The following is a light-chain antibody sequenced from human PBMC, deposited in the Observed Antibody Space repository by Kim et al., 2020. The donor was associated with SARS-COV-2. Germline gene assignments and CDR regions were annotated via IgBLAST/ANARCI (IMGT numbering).Light chain of an antibody. V-gene: IGLV1-51*01. CDR1: RSNIGNNP. CDR2: DND. J-gene: IGLJ3*02. CDR3: ATWDSSLSVGV. Sequence: QSVLTQPPSVSAAPGHKVTISCSGSRSNIGNNPVSWYQQFPGTAPRLITYDNDKRPSGIPDRFSRSKSGTSATLGITGLRTGDEADYYCATWDSSLSVGVFGGGTKDTVL.